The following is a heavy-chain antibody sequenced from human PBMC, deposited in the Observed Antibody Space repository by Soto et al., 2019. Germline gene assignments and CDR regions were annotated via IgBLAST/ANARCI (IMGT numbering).Heavy chain of an antibody. CDR2: IYYSGST. CDR3: AREAAGILNWFDP. Sequence: QVQLQESGPGLVKPSQTLSLTCTVSGGSISSGGYYWSWIRQRPGKGLEWIGYIYYSGSTYYNPSLKSRVTISVDTSKNQFSLKQSSVTAADTAVYYCAREAAGILNWFDPWGQGTLVTVSS. V-gene: IGHV4-31*03. CDR1: GGSISSGGYY. D-gene: IGHD6-25*01. J-gene: IGHJ5*02.